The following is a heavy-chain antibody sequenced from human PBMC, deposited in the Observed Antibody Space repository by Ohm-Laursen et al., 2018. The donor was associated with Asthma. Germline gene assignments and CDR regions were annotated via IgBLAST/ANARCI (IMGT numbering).Heavy chain of an antibody. Sequence: SQTLSLTCAVSGDSISSGNNYWGWIRQHPGKGLEWIGYIYYSGLTYSNPSLRSRVIISVDTSKNQFSLNLTSVTAADTAVYYCARGAFYYESTGYYFFDHWGQGALVTVSS. D-gene: IGHD3-22*01. J-gene: IGHJ4*02. V-gene: IGHV4-31*11. CDR2: IYYSGLT. CDR3: ARGAFYYESTGYYFFDH. CDR1: GDSISSGNNY.